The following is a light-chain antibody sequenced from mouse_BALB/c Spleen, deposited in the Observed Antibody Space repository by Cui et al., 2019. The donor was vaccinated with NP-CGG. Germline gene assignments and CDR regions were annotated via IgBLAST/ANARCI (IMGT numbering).Light chain of an antibody. J-gene: IGLJ1*01. CDR2: GTN. CDR3: ALWYSNHWV. Sequence: QAVLTLESALTTSPGETVTLTCRSSTGAVTTSNYANWVQEKPDHLFTGLIGGTNNRVPGVPARFSGSLIGDKAALTITGAQPEDEAIYFCALWYSNHWVFGGGTKLTVL. CDR1: TGAVTTSNY. V-gene: IGLV1*01.